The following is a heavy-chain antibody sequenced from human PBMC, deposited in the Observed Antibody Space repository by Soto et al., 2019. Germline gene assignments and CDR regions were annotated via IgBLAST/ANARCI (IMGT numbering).Heavy chain of an antibody. J-gene: IGHJ3*02. CDR2: TYYRSKWYN. CDR1: GDSVSSNSAA. V-gene: IGHV6-1*01. Sequence: SQTLSLTCAISGDSVSSNSAASNWIRQSPSRGLEWLGRTYYRSKWYNDYVGSVKSRITINPDTSKNQFSLQLNSLTPEDTAVYYCARTTWLDYAFDIWGQGTMVTVSS. CDR3: ARTTWLDYAFDI. D-gene: IGHD6-19*01.